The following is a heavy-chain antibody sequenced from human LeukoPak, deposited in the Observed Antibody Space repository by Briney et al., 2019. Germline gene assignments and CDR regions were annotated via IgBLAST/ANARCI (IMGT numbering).Heavy chain of an antibody. V-gene: IGHV4-59*01. CDR2: IYYSGST. Sequence: SETLSLTCTVSGGSISSYYWSWIRQPPGKGLEWIGYIYYSGSTNYNPSLKSRVTISVDTSKNQFSLKLSSVTAADTAVYYCARSVQQLWLMYFAYWGQGTLVTVSS. CDR3: ARSVQQLWLMYFAY. CDR1: GGSISSYY. J-gene: IGHJ4*02. D-gene: IGHD5-18*01.